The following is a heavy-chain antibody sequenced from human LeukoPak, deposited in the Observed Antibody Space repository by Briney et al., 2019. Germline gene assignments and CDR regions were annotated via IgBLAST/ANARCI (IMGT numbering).Heavy chain of an antibody. CDR2: ISWNSGSI. V-gene: IGHV3-9*01. CDR3: AQGIDFFDY. Sequence: GRSLRLSCAASGFTFDDYAMHWVRQAPGKGLEWVSGISWNSGSIGYADSVKGRFTISRDNAKNSLYLQMNSLRAEDTALYYCAQGIDFFDYWGQGTLVTVSS. D-gene: IGHD2-21*01. CDR1: GFTFDDYA. J-gene: IGHJ4*02.